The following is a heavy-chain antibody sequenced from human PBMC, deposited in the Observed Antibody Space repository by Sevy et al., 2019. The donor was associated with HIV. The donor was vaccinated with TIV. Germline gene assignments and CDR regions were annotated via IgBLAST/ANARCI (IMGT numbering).Heavy chain of an antibody. V-gene: IGHV3-23*01. Sequence: GESLRLSCAASGFTFSSYAMNWVRQAPGKGLEWVSGISGSGGSGDKTNYADSVKGRFTISRDDSKNSLYLQLNSLRAEDTAIYYCARKYDSSGYFDYWGQGTLVTVSS. CDR3: ARKYDSSGYFDY. CDR2: ISGSGGSGDKT. D-gene: IGHD3-22*01. CDR1: GFTFSSYA. J-gene: IGHJ4*02.